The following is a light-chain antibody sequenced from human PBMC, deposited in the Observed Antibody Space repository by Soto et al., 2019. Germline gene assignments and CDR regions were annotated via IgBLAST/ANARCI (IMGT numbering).Light chain of an antibody. CDR1: QSVKTF. V-gene: IGKV3-11*01. Sequence: IVLTQSPATLSLSPGERATLSCRASQSVKTFLVWYQQRPGQPPRLLIHDASHRAAGIPARFSGSGFGTDFTLTISSLEPEDAAVHYCQQRSNWPPITFGQGTRLEIK. CDR2: DAS. J-gene: IGKJ5*01. CDR3: QQRSNWPPIT.